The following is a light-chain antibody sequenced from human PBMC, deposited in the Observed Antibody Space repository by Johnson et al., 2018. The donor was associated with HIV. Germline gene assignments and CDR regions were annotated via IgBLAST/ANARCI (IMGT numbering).Light chain of an antibody. CDR3: GTWDTSLSSGV. J-gene: IGLJ1*01. CDR2: DNN. V-gene: IGLV1-51*01. Sequence: QSVLTQPPSVSAAPGQKVTISCSGSSSNIGNNYVSWYQQLPGTAPKLLIYDNNKRPSGIPDRFSGSKSGTSATLGITGLKTGDEADDYFGTWDTSLSSGVFGTGTKVTDL. CDR1: SSNIGNNY.